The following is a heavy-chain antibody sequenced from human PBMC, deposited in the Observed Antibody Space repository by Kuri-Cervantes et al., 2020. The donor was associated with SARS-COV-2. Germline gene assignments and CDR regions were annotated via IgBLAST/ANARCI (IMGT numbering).Heavy chain of an antibody. J-gene: IGHJ4*02. CDR2: IYPGDSDT. Sequence: GESLKISCKGSGYSFTNYWIGGVRQMPGKGLEWMGIIYPGDSDTRYSPSFQGQVAISADRSISTAYLQWSSLMASDTAMYYCARSTWGTYFDFWGQGTLVTVSS. D-gene: IGHD3-16*01. CDR3: ARSTWGTYFDF. V-gene: IGHV5-51*01. CDR1: GYSFTNYW.